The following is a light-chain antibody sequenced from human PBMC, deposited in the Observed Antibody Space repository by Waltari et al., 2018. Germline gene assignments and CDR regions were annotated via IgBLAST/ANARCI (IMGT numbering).Light chain of an antibody. CDR1: SSNIGNNY. CDR2: EKT. Sequence: QSVLTQPPSVSAAPGQRVTISCSGGSSNIGNNYVSWSRQFPGTAPKLLIYEKTGRPSGMPGRVSGSKSGTSATLDITGLQAGDEADYYCGTWDSSLSGAVFGGGTHLTVL. J-gene: IGLJ7*01. V-gene: IGLV1-51*02. CDR3: GTWDSSLSGAV.